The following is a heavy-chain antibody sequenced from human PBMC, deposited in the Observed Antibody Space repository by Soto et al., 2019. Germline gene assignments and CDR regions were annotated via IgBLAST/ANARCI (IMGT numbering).Heavy chain of an antibody. CDR2: IYPGDSDT. J-gene: IGHJ3*02. V-gene: IGHV5-51*01. Sequence: GESLKISCQGSGYSFTSFYFGWVRQMPGKGLEWMGIIYPGDSDTRYSPSFQGQVTISADKSISTAYLQWSSLKASDTAMYYCASRSGYGDADAFDIWGQGTMVTVSS. CDR3: ASRSGYGDADAFDI. CDR1: GYSFTSFY. D-gene: IGHD4-17*01.